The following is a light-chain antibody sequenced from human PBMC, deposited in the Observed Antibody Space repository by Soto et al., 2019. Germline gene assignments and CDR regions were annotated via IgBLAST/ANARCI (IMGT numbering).Light chain of an antibody. CDR2: EVT. Sequence: QSALTQPASVSGSPGQSITVSCTGTSSDVGGYKFVSWYQQHPGKAPKLMIYEVTNRPSGVSNRFSGSKSGNTASLTISGLQAEDEADYDCSSYTTSSTLEVFGTGTKLTVL. CDR3: SSYTTSSTLEV. V-gene: IGLV2-14*01. J-gene: IGLJ1*01. CDR1: SSDVGGYKF.